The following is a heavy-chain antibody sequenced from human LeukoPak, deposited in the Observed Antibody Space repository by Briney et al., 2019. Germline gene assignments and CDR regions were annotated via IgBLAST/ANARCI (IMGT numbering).Heavy chain of an antibody. Sequence: SETLSLTCTVSGYSISSGYYWGWIRQPPGKGLEWIGSIYHSGSTYYNPSLKSRVTISVDTSKNQFSLKLSSVTAADTAVYYCARDDYGDWYNWFDPWGQGTLVTVSS. V-gene: IGHV4-38-2*02. CDR3: ARDDYGDWYNWFDP. CDR2: IYHSGST. D-gene: IGHD4-17*01. CDR1: GYSISSGYY. J-gene: IGHJ5*02.